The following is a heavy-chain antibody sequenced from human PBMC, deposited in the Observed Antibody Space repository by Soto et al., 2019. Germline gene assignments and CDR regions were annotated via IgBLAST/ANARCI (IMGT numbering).Heavy chain of an antibody. D-gene: IGHD3-9*01. V-gene: IGHV3-66*01. CDR2: SYSGGSA. Sequence: EVQLVESGGGLVPPGGSLRLSCVASGFTVSTYYMSWVRQAPGKGLEWVSVSYSGGSAYYADSVKGRFTISRDNSKNTLALQMNTLRAQDTAVYYCARVYFDDAFDIWGQGTMVTVSS. CDR1: GFTVSTYY. CDR3: ARVYFDDAFDI. J-gene: IGHJ3*02.